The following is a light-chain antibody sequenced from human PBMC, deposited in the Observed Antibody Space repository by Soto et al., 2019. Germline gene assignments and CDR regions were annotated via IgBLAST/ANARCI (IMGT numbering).Light chain of an antibody. J-gene: IGKJ5*01. Sequence: EIVLTQSPATLSLSPGESATLSCRASQSVSSYLAWYQQKPGQAPRLLIYDASNRATGIPARFSGSGSGTDVPLTISSLEPEDFAVYYCQQRSKWPLTFGQGTRVEIK. CDR1: QSVSSY. V-gene: IGKV3-11*01. CDR3: QQRSKWPLT. CDR2: DAS.